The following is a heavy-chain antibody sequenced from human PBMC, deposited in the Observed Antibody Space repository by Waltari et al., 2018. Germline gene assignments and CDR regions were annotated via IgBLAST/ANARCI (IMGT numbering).Heavy chain of an antibody. CDR2: ISGSGAST. CDR1: GFTFTHYA. V-gene: IGHV3-23*04. D-gene: IGHD2-15*01. CDR3: SAAGDY. J-gene: IGHJ4*02. Sequence: EVQLVAHGGGLVQPGGSMRISCAASGFTFTHYAMSWGRQVPGKGLEWVSAISGSGASTHVADSVKGRFSISRDNSKEMIYLQMNSLRVEDTAIYYCSAAGDYWGQGTQVTVSS.